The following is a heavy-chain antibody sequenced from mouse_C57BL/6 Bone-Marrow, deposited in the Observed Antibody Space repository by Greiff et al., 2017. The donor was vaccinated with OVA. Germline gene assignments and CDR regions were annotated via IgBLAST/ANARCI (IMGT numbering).Heavy chain of an antibody. CDR2: IDPETGGT. CDR1: GYTFTDYE. Sequence: QVQLQQSGAELVRPGASVTLSCKASGYTFTDYEMHWVKQTPVHGLEWIGAIDPETGGTAYNQKFKGKAILTADKSSSTAYIELRSLTSEDSAVYYCTRSAYYYGTSYYYAMDYWGQGTSVTVSS. D-gene: IGHD1-1*01. J-gene: IGHJ4*01. V-gene: IGHV1-15*01. CDR3: TRSAYYYGTSYYYAMDY.